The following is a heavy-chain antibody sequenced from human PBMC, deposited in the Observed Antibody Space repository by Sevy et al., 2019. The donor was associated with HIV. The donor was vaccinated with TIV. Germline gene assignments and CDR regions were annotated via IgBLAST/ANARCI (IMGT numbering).Heavy chain of an antibody. CDR2: IYPGDSDT. D-gene: IGHD3-22*01. J-gene: IGHJ4*02. CDR1: GYSFTSYW. CDR3: ARHYYDGSGYYYIDY. Sequence: GESLKISCKGSGYSFTSYWIGWVRQMPGKGLEWMGIIYPGDSDTRYSPSFQGQVTISADKSISTAYLQWSSLKASDTAMYYCARHYYDGSGYYYIDYWGQGTLVTVSS. V-gene: IGHV5-51*01.